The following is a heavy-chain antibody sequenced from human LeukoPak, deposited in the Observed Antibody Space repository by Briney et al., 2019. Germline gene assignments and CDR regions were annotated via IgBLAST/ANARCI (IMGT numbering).Heavy chain of an antibody. CDR1: GGSISSYY. J-gene: IGHJ4*02. CDR2: IYYSGNT. D-gene: IGHD3/OR15-3a*01. CDR3: ARRTGYYDGFDY. V-gene: IGHV4-59*01. Sequence: PSETLSLTCAVSGGSISSYYWSWIRQPPGKGLEWVGYIYYSGNTNHNPSLKSRVTISVDMSKNQFSLKLTSVTAADTAVYYCARRTGYYDGFDYWGLGTLVTVSS.